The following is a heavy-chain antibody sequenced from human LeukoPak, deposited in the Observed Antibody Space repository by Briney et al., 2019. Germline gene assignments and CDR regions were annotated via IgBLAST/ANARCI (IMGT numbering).Heavy chain of an antibody. CDR2: ISSSGRLM. J-gene: IGHJ6*02. V-gene: IGHV3-11*01. CDR3: ARDTNNGLDV. Sequence: GGSLRLSCVASGFTFSDYYITWIRQAPGKGLEWVSHISSSGRLMQYADSVKGRFTITRDNAQNFMSLQMNSLKPEDTAVYYCARDTNNGLDVWGRGTTVTVSS. CDR1: GFTFSDYY. D-gene: IGHD1-14*01.